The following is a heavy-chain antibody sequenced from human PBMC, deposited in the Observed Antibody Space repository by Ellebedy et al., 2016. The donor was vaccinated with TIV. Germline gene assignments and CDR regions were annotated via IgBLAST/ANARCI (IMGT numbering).Heavy chain of an antibody. J-gene: IGHJ3*02. V-gene: IGHV3-7*01. CDR2: INQDGRQK. CDR3: ATDGSYGDYLSPQPAFTI. D-gene: IGHD4-17*01. Sequence: GESLKISCGASGFSFSSYWMSWVRQAPGKGLEWVANINQDGRQKYYVDSVKGRFTISRDNVKNSLYLQVNSLRAEDTAVYYCATDGSYGDYLSPQPAFTIWGQGTMVTVSS. CDR1: GFSFSSYW.